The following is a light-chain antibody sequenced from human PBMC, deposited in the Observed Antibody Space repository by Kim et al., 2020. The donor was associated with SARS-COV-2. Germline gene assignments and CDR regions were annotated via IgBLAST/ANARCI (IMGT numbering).Light chain of an antibody. V-gene: IGKV1-39*01. CDR3: QQSSATPPLT. CDR2: ASS. CDR1: QNINNF. J-gene: IGKJ4*01. Sequence: AFVGDRVTITCRASQNINNFLNWYQHKPGKAPKLLIYASSSLQSVVPSRVSGSGSGTDFTLTISSLQPEDLATYYCQQSSATPPLTFGGGTKLEI.